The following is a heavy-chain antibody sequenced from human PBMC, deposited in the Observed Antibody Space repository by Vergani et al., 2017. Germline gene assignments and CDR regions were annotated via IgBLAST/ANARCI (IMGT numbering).Heavy chain of an antibody. CDR1: GFTFSACP. CDR3: ARLSYDTTPYVQGGYDC. V-gene: IGHV3-23*01. Sequence: EVQLLQSGGGVIQPGGSVRLSCAASGFTFSACPMTWVRQAPGKGLEWVSAISARYPSTYYADSVTGRFTISRDNSKNMLYLQMNSLRAEDTAVYYCARLSYDTTPYVQGGYDCWGQGTLVSVSS. D-gene: IGHD3-22*01. J-gene: IGHJ4*02. CDR2: ISARYPST.